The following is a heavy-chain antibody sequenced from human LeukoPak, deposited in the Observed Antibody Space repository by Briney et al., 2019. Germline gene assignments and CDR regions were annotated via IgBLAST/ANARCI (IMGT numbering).Heavy chain of an antibody. Sequence: PGGSLRLSCAASGFTFSNAWMSWVRQAPGKGLEWVGRIKSKTDGGTTDYAAPVKGRFTISRDDSKNTLYLQMNSLKTEDTAAYYCTTDSTPVSYCSGGSCFDYWGQGTLVTVSS. D-gene: IGHD2-15*01. V-gene: IGHV3-15*01. CDR2: IKSKTDGGTT. CDR1: GFTFSNAW. J-gene: IGHJ4*02. CDR3: TTDSTPVSYCSGGSCFDY.